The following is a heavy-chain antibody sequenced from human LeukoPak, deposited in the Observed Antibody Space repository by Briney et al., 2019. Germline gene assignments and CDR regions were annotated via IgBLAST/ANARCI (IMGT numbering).Heavy chain of an antibody. J-gene: IGHJ4*02. CDR2: KKQDGSDK. Sequence: PGGSRRPSFAASGLPFGSYWMTWARKAPGKGLEWVAKKKQDGSDKYYVDSVKGRFTISSDSAKNSLFLQMNSLRAEDTAVYYCARVSALFGLPVHFDYWGQGTLVTVSS. CDR1: GLPFGSYW. CDR3: ARVSALFGLPVHFDY. D-gene: IGHD3-10*02. V-gene: IGHV3-7*01.